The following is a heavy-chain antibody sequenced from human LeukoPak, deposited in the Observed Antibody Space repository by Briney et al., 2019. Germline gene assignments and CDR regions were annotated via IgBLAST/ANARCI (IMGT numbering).Heavy chain of an antibody. V-gene: IGHV3-23*01. J-gene: IGHJ4*02. CDR1: GFTFSSYA. CDR3: AKGYRGNYDY. Sequence: AGTLRLSCAASGFTFSSYALTWIRQAPGKGLEWVSSINDRGGNTYYADSVKGRFTISRDNSKHTLYLQMNSLRAEDTAVYYCAKGYRGNYDYWGQGTLVTVSS. D-gene: IGHD1-26*01. CDR2: INDRGGNT.